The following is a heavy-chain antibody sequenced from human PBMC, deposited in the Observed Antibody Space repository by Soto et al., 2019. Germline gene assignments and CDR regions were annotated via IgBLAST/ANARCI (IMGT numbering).Heavy chain of an antibody. CDR3: ARAEPEMATMAL. CDR2: IIPIFGTA. Sequence: QVQLVQSGAEVKKPGSSVKVSCKASGGTFSSYAISWVRQAPGQGLEWMGGIIPIFGTANYAQKFQGRVTITADKSTSTADMELSSLRSEDTAVYDCARAEPEMATMALWGQGTLVTVSS. V-gene: IGHV1-69*06. D-gene: IGHD5-12*01. CDR1: GGTFSSYA. J-gene: IGHJ4*02.